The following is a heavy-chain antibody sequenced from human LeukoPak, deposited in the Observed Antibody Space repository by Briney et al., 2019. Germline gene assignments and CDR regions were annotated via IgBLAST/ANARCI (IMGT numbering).Heavy chain of an antibody. J-gene: IGHJ4*02. CDR2: ITSSSSYK. Sequence: PGGSLRLSCAASGFTFSSHSMNWVRQAPGKGLEWVSSITSSSSYKDYADSVEGRFAISRDNGKSALYLQMNSLRAEDTAVYYCARSGDYIDYEAGYDFVFDYWGQGTLVTVSS. D-gene: IGHD4-11*01. CDR1: GFTFSSHS. CDR3: ARSGDYIDYEAGYDFVFDY. V-gene: IGHV3-21*01.